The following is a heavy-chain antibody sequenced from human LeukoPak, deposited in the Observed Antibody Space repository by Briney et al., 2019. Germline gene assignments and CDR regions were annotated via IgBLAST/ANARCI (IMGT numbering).Heavy chain of an antibody. CDR3: ARESFGSGSYPDF. Sequence: TGRSLRLSCAASGFSFDTYAMHWVRQAPGQGLEWVALIWHDGSHKFYSNSVRGQFTISRDNSKNTVYLQMNKLRPDDAAVYYCARESFGSGSYPDFWGQGTLVTVSS. J-gene: IGHJ4*02. V-gene: IGHV3-33*01. D-gene: IGHD3-10*01. CDR1: GFSFDTYA. CDR2: IWHDGSHK.